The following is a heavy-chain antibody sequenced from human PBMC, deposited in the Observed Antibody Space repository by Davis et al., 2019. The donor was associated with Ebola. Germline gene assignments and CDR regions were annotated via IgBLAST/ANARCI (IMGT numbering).Heavy chain of an antibody. CDR3: ARYCSGGSCPSESLDY. CDR2: INPSSGDT. Sequence: ASVKVSCKASGYSFIGYYMHWVRQAPGQGLEWMGRINPSSGDTNYAQKFQGRVTMTTDTSIRTAYMELSRLRSDDTAVYFCARYCSGGSCPSESLDYWGQGALVTV. CDR1: GYSFIGYY. D-gene: IGHD2-15*01. J-gene: IGHJ4*02. V-gene: IGHV1-2*06.